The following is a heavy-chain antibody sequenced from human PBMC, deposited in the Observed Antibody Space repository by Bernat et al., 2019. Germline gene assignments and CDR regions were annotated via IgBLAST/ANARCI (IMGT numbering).Heavy chain of an antibody. CDR2: IWYDGSNK. CDR1: GFTCRSYG. Sequence: GKRGEEGGGGGEKGRSLRRGGEASGFTCRSYGMHWVRQAPGKGREGGAGIWYDGSNKYYADSVKGRFTISRDNSKNTLYLQMNSLRAEDTAVYYCARDGGYCSGGSCYHDAFDIWGQGTMVTVSS. CDR3: ARDGGYCSGGSCYHDAFDI. J-gene: IGHJ3*02. V-gene: IGHV3-33*01. D-gene: IGHD2-15*01.